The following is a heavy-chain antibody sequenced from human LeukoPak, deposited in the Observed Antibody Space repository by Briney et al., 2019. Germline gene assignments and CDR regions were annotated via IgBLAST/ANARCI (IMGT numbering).Heavy chain of an antibody. J-gene: IGHJ5*02. CDR1: GFTFSTYA. CDR3: AGPRNWPLWFDP. Sequence: GGSLRLSCAASGFTFSTYAMNWVRQAPGKGLEWVSYISSSSSTIFYADSVKGRFTISRDNAKNLLYLQMNSLRAEDTAVYYCAGPRNWPLWFDPWGQGTLVTVSS. V-gene: IGHV3-48*01. D-gene: IGHD1-1*01. CDR2: ISSSSSTI.